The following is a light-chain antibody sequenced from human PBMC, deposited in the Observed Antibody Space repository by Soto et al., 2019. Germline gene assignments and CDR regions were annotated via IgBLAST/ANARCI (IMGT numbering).Light chain of an antibody. V-gene: IGKV1-39*01. J-gene: IGKJ2*01. CDR1: QSISSY. CDR3: QQSYSTPYT. CDR2: AAS. Sequence: DIQMTQSPSSLSASVGDRVTITCRASQSISSYLNWCQQKPGKAPKFLIYAASSLQSGVPSRFSGSGSGTDLTLTISSQQPEDFATYYCQQSYSTPYTFGQGTKLEIK.